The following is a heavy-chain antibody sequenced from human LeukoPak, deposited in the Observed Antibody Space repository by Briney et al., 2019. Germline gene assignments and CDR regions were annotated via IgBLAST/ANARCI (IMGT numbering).Heavy chain of an antibody. V-gene: IGHV6-1*01. CDR1: GDSVSSSSAA. D-gene: IGHD1-26*01. J-gene: IGHJ4*02. CDR3: ARGGSYSFDH. Sequence: SQTLSLTCAISGDSVSSSSAAWNWIRQSPSRGLEWLGRTYYRSKRYNDYAESVKSRISINPATFRNQLSLQLNSVTPEDTAVYYCARGGSYSFDHWGQGTLVTVSS. CDR2: TYYRSKRYN.